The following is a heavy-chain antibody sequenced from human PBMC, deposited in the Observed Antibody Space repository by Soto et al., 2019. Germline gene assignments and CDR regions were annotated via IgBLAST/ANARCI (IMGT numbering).Heavy chain of an antibody. CDR1: GFTFSIYV. V-gene: IGHV3-23*01. D-gene: IGHD2-21*02. Sequence: GGSLRLSCAASGFTFSIYVMTWVRQAPGKGLEWVSAISGSGVSTYYADSVKGRFTISRDNSKNTLYLQMNSLRAEDTALYYCTKALVVTTTHYWYFDLWGRGTLVTVS. J-gene: IGHJ2*01. CDR2: ISGSGVST. CDR3: TKALVVTTTHYWYFDL.